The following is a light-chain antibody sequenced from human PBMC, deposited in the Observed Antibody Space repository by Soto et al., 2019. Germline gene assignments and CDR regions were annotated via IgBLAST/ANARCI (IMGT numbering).Light chain of an antibody. CDR1: SSDVRFYNY. CDR3: SSYTTSSTRV. J-gene: IGLJ1*01. Sequence: QSALTQPSSVSGSPGQSIAISCTGSSSDVRFYNYVSWYQQHPGEVPKLIIFEVSNRPSGVSNRFSGSKSGNTASLTISGLQAEDEAAYYCSSYTTSSTRVFGTGTKLTVL. V-gene: IGLV2-14*01. CDR2: EVS.